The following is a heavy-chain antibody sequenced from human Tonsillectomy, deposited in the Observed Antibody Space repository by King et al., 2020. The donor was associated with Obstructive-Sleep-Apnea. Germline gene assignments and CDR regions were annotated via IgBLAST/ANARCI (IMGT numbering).Heavy chain of an antibody. CDR1: GFTFSSYA. J-gene: IGHJ4*02. CDR2: ISYDGSNK. Sequence: VQLVESGGGVVQPGRSLRLSCAASGFTFSSYAIHWVRQAPGKGREWVALISYDGSNKYYADSVKGRFSISRDNSKNTVYLQMNSLRAEDTAVYYWARDLSATTYLYFDYWGQGTLVTVSS. V-gene: IGHV3-30*04. D-gene: IGHD2/OR15-2a*01. CDR3: ARDLSATTYLYFDY.